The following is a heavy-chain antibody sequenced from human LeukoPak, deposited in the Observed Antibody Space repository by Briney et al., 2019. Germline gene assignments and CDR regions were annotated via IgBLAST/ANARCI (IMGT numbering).Heavy chain of an antibody. CDR1: GGTFSSYA. V-gene: IGHV1-69*05. J-gene: IGHJ4*02. Sequence: ASVKVSCKASGGTFSSYAISWVRQAPGQGLEWMGGIIPIFGTANYAQKFQGRVTITTDESTSTAYMELRSLRSDDTAVYYCASAYDSSGYSEMWGQGTLVTVSS. CDR2: IIPIFGTA. CDR3: ASAYDSSGYSEM. D-gene: IGHD3-22*01.